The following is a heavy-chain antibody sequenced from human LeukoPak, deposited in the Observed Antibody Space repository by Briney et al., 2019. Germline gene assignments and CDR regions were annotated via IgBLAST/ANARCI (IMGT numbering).Heavy chain of an antibody. D-gene: IGHD3-9*01. CDR2: IRYEGSNK. J-gene: IGHJ6*03. Sequence: GGSLRLSCAASGFTFSSYGMHWVRQAPGKGLEGVAYIRYEGSNKYYADFVKGRFTISRDNSKNTLYLQMNSLRAEDTAVYYCAKGGPSGIRYFDWLLLDYYYYYMDVWGKGTTVTVSS. V-gene: IGHV3-30*02. CDR3: AKGGPSGIRYFDWLLLDYYYYYMDV. CDR1: GFTFSSYG.